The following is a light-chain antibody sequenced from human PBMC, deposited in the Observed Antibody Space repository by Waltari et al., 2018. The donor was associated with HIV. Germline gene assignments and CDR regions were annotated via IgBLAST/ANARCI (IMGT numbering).Light chain of an antibody. Sequence: QSALTQPPSASGSPEQSVTISCTGTSSDVGAYNFVSWYQQRPGQAPKLLIFEVNKRPSGVPDRFSGSKSVNTASLTVSGLQAEDEADYYCSSFAGTNSHVVFGGGTKLTVL. V-gene: IGLV2-8*01. CDR1: SSDVGAYNF. CDR3: SSFAGTNSHVV. CDR2: EVN. J-gene: IGLJ2*01.